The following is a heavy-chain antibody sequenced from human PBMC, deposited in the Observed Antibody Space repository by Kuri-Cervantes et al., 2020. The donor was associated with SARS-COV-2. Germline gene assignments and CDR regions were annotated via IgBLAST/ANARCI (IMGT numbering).Heavy chain of an antibody. CDR2: ISAYNGNT. D-gene: IGHD2-2*02. Sequence: ASVKVSCKASGYTFTSYGISWVRQAPGQGLEWMGWISAYNGNTNYAQKLQGRVTMTTDTSTSTAYMELRSLRSDDTAVYYCTGGEYCSSTSCYKGAFDIWGQGTMVTVSS. V-gene: IGHV1-18*01. J-gene: IGHJ3*02. CDR1: GYTFTSYG. CDR3: TGGEYCSSTSCYKGAFDI.